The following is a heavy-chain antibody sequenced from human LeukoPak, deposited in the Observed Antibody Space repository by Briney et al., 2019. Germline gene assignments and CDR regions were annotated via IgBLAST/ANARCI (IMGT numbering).Heavy chain of an antibody. CDR3: ARDYAFDI. CDR1: GDSISSYY. J-gene: IGHJ3*02. Sequence: NPSETLSLTCTVSGDSISSYYWSWIRQPPGKGLEWIGCIYYSGNTNYNPSLKSRVTISIDTSKNQFSPKLSSVTAADTAVYYCARDYAFDIWGQGTMVTVSS. CDR2: IYYSGNT. V-gene: IGHV4-59*01.